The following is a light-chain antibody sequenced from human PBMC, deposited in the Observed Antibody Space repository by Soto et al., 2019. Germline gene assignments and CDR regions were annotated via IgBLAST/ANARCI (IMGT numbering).Light chain of an antibody. CDR2: DIF. J-gene: IGKJ4*01. V-gene: IGKV3D-15*01. CDR1: QRLSSS. CDR3: QQYNSWPLT. Sequence: EIVLTQSPGTLSLSPGERAALSCRASQRLSSSSLAWYQQKPGHGPRLLIYDIFTRATGVPTRISGSGSGTEFTLTISSLQSEDFAVYYCQQYNSWPLTFGGGTKVEIK.